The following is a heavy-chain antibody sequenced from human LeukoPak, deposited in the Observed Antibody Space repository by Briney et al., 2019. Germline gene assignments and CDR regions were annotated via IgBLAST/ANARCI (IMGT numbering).Heavy chain of an antibody. Sequence: SETLSLTCTVSGDSISSGDYYWSWIRQPAGKGLEWIGRVLTGGTTNYNPPLKSRVSISVDTSKNQFSLKLSSVTAADTAVYYCARVKGRLSWFDPWGQGTLFTVSS. CDR3: ARVKGRLSWFDP. V-gene: IGHV4-61*02. CDR1: GDSISSGDYY. J-gene: IGHJ5*02. CDR2: VLTGGTT.